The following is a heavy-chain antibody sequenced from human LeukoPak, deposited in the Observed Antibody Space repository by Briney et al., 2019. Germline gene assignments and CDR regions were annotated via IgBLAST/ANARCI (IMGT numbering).Heavy chain of an antibody. D-gene: IGHD2-15*01. Sequence: SETLSLTCTVSGGSISSSSYYWGWIRQPPGKGLEWIGSIYYSGSTYYNPSLKSRVTISVDTSKNQFSLKLSSVTAADTAVYYCAREWVGSNSNWFDPWGQGTLVTVSS. CDR2: IYYSGST. J-gene: IGHJ5*02. CDR3: AREWVGSNSNWFDP. CDR1: GGSISSSSYY. V-gene: IGHV4-39*07.